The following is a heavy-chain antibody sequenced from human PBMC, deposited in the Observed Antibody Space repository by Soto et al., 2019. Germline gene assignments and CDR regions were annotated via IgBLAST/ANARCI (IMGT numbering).Heavy chain of an antibody. CDR1: GGSISSSSYH. V-gene: IGHV4-39*01. CDR3: ACGYCSSTSCLGGYGMDV. J-gene: IGHJ6*02. Sequence: PSETLSLTCTVSGGSISSSSYHWGWIRQPPGKGLEWIGSIYYSGSTYYNPSLKSRVTISVDTSKNQFSLKLSSVTAADTAVYYCACGYCSSTSCLGGYGMDVWGQGTTVTVSS. D-gene: IGHD2-2*03. CDR2: IYYSGST.